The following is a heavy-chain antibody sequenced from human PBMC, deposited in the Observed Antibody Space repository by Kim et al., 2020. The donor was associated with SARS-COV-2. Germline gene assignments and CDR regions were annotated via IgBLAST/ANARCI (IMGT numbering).Heavy chain of an antibody. CDR1: GFTFDDYA. D-gene: IGHD6-19*01. V-gene: IGHV3-9*01. J-gene: IGHJ6*02. Sequence: GGSLRLSCVGSGFTFDDYAMHWVRQAPGKGLEWVAGISWNSGSERYADSVKGRFTISRDNALNFVYLQMRSLRIEDTALYFCVKDMSTGWYDRRYYFGLDVGGQGTMVTVSS. CDR3: VKDMSTGWYDRRYYFGLDV. CDR2: ISWNSGSE.